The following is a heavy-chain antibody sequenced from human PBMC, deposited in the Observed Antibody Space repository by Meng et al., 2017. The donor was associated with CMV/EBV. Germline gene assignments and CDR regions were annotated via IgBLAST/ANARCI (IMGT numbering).Heavy chain of an antibody. D-gene: IGHD1-7*01. V-gene: IGHV4-39*02. J-gene: IGHJ5*02. CDR1: GGSISSSSYY. CDR3: ARDLELRPWFDP. Sequence: SETLSLTCTVSGGSISSSSYYWGWIRQPPGKGLEWIGSIYYSGSTYYNPSLKSRVTISVDTSKNQFSLKLSSVTAADTAVYYCARDLELRPWFDPWGQGTLVTVSS. CDR2: IYYSGST.